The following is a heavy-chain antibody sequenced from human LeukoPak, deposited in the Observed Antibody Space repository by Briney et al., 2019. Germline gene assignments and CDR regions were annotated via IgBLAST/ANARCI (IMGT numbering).Heavy chain of an antibody. J-gene: IGHJ6*04. CDR3: AELGITMIGGV. CDR1: GFVFRKHL. V-gene: IGHV3-48*03. D-gene: IGHD3-10*02. CDR2: ISSSGSTI. Sequence: QSGGSLRLSCEASGFVFRKHLMTWVRQAPGKGLEWVSYISSSGSTIYYADSVKGRFTISRDNAKNSLYLQMNSLRAEDTAVYYCAELGITMIGGVWGKGTTVTISS.